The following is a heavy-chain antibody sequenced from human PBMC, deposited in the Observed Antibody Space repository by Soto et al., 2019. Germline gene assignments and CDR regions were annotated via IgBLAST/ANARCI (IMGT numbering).Heavy chain of an antibody. D-gene: IGHD6-13*01. Sequence: PGESLKISCKAFGYSFTSYWISWVRQMPGKGLEWMGRIEPSDSYTNYSPSFQGHVTISTDKSISTAYQQWSSLKASDTAMYYCARRHLSAAGQPYYYYYYYGMDVWGQGTTVTVSS. V-gene: IGHV5-10-1*01. CDR1: GYSFTSYW. J-gene: IGHJ6*02. CDR3: ARRHLSAAGQPYYYYYYYGMDV. CDR2: IEPSDSYT.